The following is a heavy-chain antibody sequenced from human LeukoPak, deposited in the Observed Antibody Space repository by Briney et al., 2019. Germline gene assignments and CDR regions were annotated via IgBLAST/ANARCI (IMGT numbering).Heavy chain of an antibody. CDR3: AKDPPDGAYCGGDCFPFRFDP. CDR2: ISGSGSST. V-gene: IGHV3-23*01. CDR1: GFTFSTYA. D-gene: IGHD2-21*01. Sequence: PGGSLRLSCAASGFTFSTYAMSWVRQAPGKGLEWVSTISGSGSSTYYADSVKGRVTISRDNSKNTLYLQMNSLRVEDTAVYYCAKDPPDGAYCGGDCFPFRFDPWGQGTLVTVSS. J-gene: IGHJ5*02.